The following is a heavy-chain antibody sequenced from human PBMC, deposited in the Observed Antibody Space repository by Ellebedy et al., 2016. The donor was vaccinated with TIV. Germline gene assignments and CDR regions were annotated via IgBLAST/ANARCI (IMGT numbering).Heavy chain of an antibody. D-gene: IGHD2-8*02. CDR1: GGSISSSSYY. Sequence: MPSETLSLTCTVSGGSISSSSYYWGWIRQPPGKGLEWIGSIYYSGSTYYNPSLKSRVTISVDTSKNQFSLKLSSVTAADTAVYYCARDIVSTGGFWDYWGQGTLVTVSS. J-gene: IGHJ4*02. V-gene: IGHV4-39*07. CDR2: IYYSGST. CDR3: ARDIVSTGGFWDY.